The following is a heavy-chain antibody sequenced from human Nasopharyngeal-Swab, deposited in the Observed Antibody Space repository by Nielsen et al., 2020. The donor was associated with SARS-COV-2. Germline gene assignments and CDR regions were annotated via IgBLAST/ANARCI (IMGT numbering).Heavy chain of an antibody. CDR2: ISSSSSYI. Sequence: GRSLRLSCAASGFTFSSYSMNWVRQAPGKGLEWVSSISSSSSYIYYADSVKGRFTISRDNAKNSLYLQMNSLRAEDTAVYYCARVLLIHYYGMDVWGQGTTVTVSS. CDR3: ARVLLIHYYGMDV. J-gene: IGHJ6*02. D-gene: IGHD3-16*01. CDR1: GFTFSSYS. V-gene: IGHV3-21*01.